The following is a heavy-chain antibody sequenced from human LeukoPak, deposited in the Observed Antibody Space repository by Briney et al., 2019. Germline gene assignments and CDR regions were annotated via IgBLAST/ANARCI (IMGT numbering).Heavy chain of an antibody. Sequence: GASVKVSCKVSGYTLTELSMHWVRQAPGKGLEWMGGFDPEDGETIYAQKFQGRVTMTEDTSTDTAYMELSSLRSEDTAVYYCARGGYDSSGYPPDYWGQGTLVTVSS. CDR2: FDPEDGET. V-gene: IGHV1-24*01. D-gene: IGHD3-22*01. J-gene: IGHJ4*02. CDR1: GYTLTELS. CDR3: ARGGYDSSGYPPDY.